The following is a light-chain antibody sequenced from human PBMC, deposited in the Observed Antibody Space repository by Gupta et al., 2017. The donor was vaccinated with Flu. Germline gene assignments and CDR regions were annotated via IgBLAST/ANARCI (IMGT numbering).Light chain of an antibody. Sequence: EIVMTQSPDTLSVFPGERATLSGRASQSVSSNLAWYQQKPGQAPMLLIYGASTRATGIPARCSGSWSRTEFTLTSSSQHSEDVAVYYCQQYNNWPLTFGQGTKVEIK. CDR1: QSVSSN. CDR2: GAS. V-gene: IGKV3-15*01. J-gene: IGKJ1*01. CDR3: QQYNNWPLT.